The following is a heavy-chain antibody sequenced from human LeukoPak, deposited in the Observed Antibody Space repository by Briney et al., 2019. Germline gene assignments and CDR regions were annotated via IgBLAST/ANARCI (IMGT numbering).Heavy chain of an antibody. D-gene: IGHD5-18*01. CDR3: AWSGYSYGLRGYFDY. J-gene: IGHJ4*02. V-gene: IGHV3-48*04. CDR1: GFTFSSYS. CDR2: ISSSSSTI. Sequence: GGSLRLSCAASGFTFSSYSMNWVRQAPGKGLEWVSYISSSSSTIYYADSVKGRITISRDNAKNSLYLQMNSLRAEDTAVYYCAWSGYSYGLRGYFDYWGQGTLVTVSS.